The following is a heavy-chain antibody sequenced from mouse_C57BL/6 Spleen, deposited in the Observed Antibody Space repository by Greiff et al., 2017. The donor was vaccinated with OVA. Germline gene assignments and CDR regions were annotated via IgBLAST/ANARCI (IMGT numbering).Heavy chain of an antibody. D-gene: IGHD3-2*02. CDR1: GYTFTSYW. Sequence: QVQLQQPGTELVKPGASVKLSCKASGYTFTSYWMHWVKQRPGQGLEWIGRIDPNSGGTKYNEKFKSKATLTVDKPSSTAYMQLSSLTSEDSAVYYCARSLDSSETRAYWGQGTLVTVSA. V-gene: IGHV1-72*01. CDR2: IDPNSGGT. CDR3: ARSLDSSETRAY. J-gene: IGHJ3*01.